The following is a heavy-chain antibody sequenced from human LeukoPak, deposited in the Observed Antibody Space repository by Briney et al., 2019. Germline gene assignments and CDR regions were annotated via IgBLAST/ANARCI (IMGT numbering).Heavy chain of an antibody. D-gene: IGHD6-13*01. J-gene: IGHJ6*02. V-gene: IGHV4-59*01. Sequence: NPSETLSLTCTVSGGSISSYYWSWIRQPPGKGLEWIGYIYYSGSTNYIPSLKSRVTISVDTSKNQFSLKLSSVTAADTAVYYCARNPRSWTFMDVWGQGTTVTVSS. CDR1: GGSISSYY. CDR2: IYYSGST. CDR3: ARNPRSWTFMDV.